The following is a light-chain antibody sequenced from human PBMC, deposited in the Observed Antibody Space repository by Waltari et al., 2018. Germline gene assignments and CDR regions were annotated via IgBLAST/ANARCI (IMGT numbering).Light chain of an antibody. Sequence: QAAMTKPRSVPGSPGQSVTISCTGTRQNIGGLNYVYWFQQHPGTAPKLMIYDVSRRPSWVSDRFSGSKSGNTASLTISGLQAEDEAEYYCYSYAGSYTFHYIFGPGTRLTVL. J-gene: IGLJ1*01. CDR1: RQNIGGLNY. V-gene: IGLV2-11*01. CDR3: YSYAGSYTFHYI. CDR2: DVS.